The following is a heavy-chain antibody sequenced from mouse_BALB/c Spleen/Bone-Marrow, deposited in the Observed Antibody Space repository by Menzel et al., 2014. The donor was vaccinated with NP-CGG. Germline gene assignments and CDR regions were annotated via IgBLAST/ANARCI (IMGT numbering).Heavy chain of an antibody. V-gene: IGHV6-6*02. CDR1: GFTFSNYW. Sequence: EVQLQQSGGGLVQPGGSMKLSCIASGFTFSNYWMNWVRQSPEKGLDWVAETRLKSHNYATHYAESVKGRLTISRDDSKSSVYLQMNTLRAEDTGIYFCTTGFAYWGQGTLVTVSA. J-gene: IGHJ3*01. CDR3: TTGFAY. CDR2: TRLKSHNYAT.